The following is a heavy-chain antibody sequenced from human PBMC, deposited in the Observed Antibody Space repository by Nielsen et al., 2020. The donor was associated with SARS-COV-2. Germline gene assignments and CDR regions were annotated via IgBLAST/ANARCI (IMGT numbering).Heavy chain of an antibody. Sequence: SETLSLTCAVSGGSVSSNDWWTWVRQPPGKGLEWIGEVSHSGSINYNPSLKSRVTLSMDKSKRQFSLRLTSVSAADTAVYFCARGDLVVVPSPILGLGPFFYYFYLDVWGKGTTVIVSS. V-gene: IGHV4-4*02. J-gene: IGHJ6*03. CDR2: VSHSGSI. D-gene: IGHD2-2*01. CDR3: ARGDLVVVPSPILGLGPFFYYFYLDV. CDR1: GGSVSSNDW.